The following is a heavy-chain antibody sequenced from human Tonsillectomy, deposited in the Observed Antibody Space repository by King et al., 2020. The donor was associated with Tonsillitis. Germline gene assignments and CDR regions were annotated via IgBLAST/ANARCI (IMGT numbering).Heavy chain of an antibody. D-gene: IGHD3-22*01. CDR2: IDWDDDK. V-gene: IGHV2-70*04. CDR3: ARIKYDSSGYYFDY. Sequence: TLKESGPALVKPTQTLTLTCTFSGFSLSTSGMRVSWIRQPPGKALEWLARIDWDDDKFYSTSLKTRLTISKDTSKNQVVLTMTNMDPVDTATYYCARIKYDSSGYYFDYWGQGTLVTVSS. J-gene: IGHJ4*02. CDR1: GFSLSTSGMR.